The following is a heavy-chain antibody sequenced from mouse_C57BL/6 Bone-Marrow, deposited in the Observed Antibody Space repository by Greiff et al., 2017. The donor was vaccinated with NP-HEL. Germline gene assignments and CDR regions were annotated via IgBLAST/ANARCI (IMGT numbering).Heavy chain of an antibody. CDR1: GVDFSRYW. D-gene: IGHD1-1*01. Sequence: AAEGVDFSRYWMSWVRRAPGKGLEWIGEINPDSSTINYAPSLKDKFIISRDNAKNTLYLQMSKVRSEDTALYYCAREDYYGSSYPPWFAYWGQGTLVTVSA. CDR3: AREDYYGSSYPPWFAY. V-gene: IGHV4-1*01. CDR2: INPDSSTI. J-gene: IGHJ3*01.